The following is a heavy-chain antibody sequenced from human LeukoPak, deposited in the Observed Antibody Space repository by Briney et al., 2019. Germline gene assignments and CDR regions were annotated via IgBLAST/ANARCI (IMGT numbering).Heavy chain of an antibody. Sequence: SETLSLTCTVSGGSIGTYYWSWIRQPPGKGLEWIGSRYYSGSTYYNPSLKSRVTISVDTSKNQFSLKLSSVTAADTAVYYCARDRYDSSGYYYGDYYYMDVWGKGTTVTISS. V-gene: IGHV4-38-2*02. J-gene: IGHJ6*03. CDR2: RYYSGST. D-gene: IGHD3-22*01. CDR1: GGSIGTYY. CDR3: ARDRYDSSGYYYGDYYYMDV.